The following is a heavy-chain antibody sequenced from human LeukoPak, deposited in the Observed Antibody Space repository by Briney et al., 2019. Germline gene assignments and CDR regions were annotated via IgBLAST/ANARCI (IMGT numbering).Heavy chain of an antibody. CDR2: VNPNTGAT. CDR3: ARADELGDHHIDS. J-gene: IGHJ4*02. D-gene: IGHD2-21*02. Sequence: GASVKVSCKASGYTFTAYYIHWLRQAPGQGLAGMGWVNPNTGATMYAQKFQGRVTMTRDTSISTAYIDVSRLLSDDTAVYYCARADELGDHHIDSWGQGTLVTVSS. V-gene: IGHV1-2*02. CDR1: GYTFTAYY.